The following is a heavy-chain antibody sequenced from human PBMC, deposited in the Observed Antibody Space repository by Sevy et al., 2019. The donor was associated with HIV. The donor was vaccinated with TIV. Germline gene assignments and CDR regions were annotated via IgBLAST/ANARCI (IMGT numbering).Heavy chain of an antibody. CDR3: AKSSDYGDHSYYYYYMDV. J-gene: IGHJ6*03. Sequence: GGSLRLSCAASGFTFSSYGMHWVRQAPGKGLEWVAFIRYDGSNKYYADSVKGRFTISRDNSKNTLYLQMNSLRAEDTAVYYCAKSSDYGDHSYYYYYMDVWGKGTTVTVSS. CDR1: GFTFSSYG. CDR2: IRYDGSNK. V-gene: IGHV3-30*02. D-gene: IGHD4-17*01.